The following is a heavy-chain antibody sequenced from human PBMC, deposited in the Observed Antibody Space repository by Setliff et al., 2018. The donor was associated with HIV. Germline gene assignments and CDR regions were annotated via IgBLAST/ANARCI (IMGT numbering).Heavy chain of an antibody. J-gene: IGHJ4*02. CDR2: FKSETDGETT. CDR3: STRLRWSPEKIDY. V-gene: IGHV3-15*01. D-gene: IGHD2-8*01. Sequence: PGESLKISCPASGFTINNFWMHWVRQAPGKGPEWIGRFKSETDGETTDYAAHVKGRFTISRDDSKNMLYLQRNNLETEDTAFYYCSTRLRWSPEKIDYWGQGTLVTVSS. CDR1: GFTINNFW.